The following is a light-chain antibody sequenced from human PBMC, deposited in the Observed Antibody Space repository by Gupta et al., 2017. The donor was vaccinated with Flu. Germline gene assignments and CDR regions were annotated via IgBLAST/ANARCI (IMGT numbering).Light chain of an antibody. V-gene: IGLV1-44*01. J-gene: IGLJ1*01. CDR3: ATWDDSLHGYV. CDR2: NNN. Sequence: QSVLTQPPSASGTPGQRVTISCSGSSSNIGRNPVNWYQQLPGTAPKLLIYNNNERPSGVPDRFSGSKSGTSASLAISGLQSEDEADYYCATWDDSLHGYVFGTGTKVTVL. CDR1: SSNIGRNP.